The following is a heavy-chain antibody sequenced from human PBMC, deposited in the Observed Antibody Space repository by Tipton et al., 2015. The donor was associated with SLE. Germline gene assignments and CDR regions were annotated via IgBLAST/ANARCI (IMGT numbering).Heavy chain of an antibody. V-gene: IGHV4-28*03. CDR3: ARVVTVGAAHYYDIDV. CDR1: VYSISSSHW. CDR2: LYYSGNT. J-gene: IGHJ6*02. Sequence: TLSLTCNVSVYSISSSHWWGWIRQPPGKGLEWIGVLYYSGNTYYNPSLKSRVTMSVDTSKTQFSLKLGSLTAADTAVYYCARVVTVGAAHYYDIDVWGQGTRVTVSS. D-gene: IGHD2-21*02.